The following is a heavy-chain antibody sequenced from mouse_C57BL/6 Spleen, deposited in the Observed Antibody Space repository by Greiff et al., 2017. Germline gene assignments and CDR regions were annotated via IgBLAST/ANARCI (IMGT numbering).Heavy chain of an antibody. CDR2: IRNKANGYTP. D-gene: IGHD1-1*02. CDR3: ARYRWVYWYFDV. Sequence: EVKLVESGGGLVQPGGSLSLSCAASGFTFTDYYMRWVRQPPGKALEWLGFIRNKANGYTPEYSASVKGRCTISRDNYQSILYLQMNALRAEDSATYYCARYRWVYWYFDVWGTGTTVTVSS. CDR1: GFTFTDYY. J-gene: IGHJ1*03. V-gene: IGHV7-3*01.